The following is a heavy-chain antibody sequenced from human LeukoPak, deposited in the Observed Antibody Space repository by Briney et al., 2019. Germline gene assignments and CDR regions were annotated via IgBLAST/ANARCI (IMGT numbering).Heavy chain of an antibody. V-gene: IGHV1-24*01. CDR2: FDPEDGET. J-gene: IGHJ4*02. D-gene: IGHD5-18*01. CDR1: GYTLTELF. Sequence: ASVKVSCKVSGYTLTELFMHWVTQAPGKGLEWLGGFDPEDGETIYAQKFQGRVTMTEDTSTDTAYMELSSLRSEDTAVYYCATDARGYSYGFGWGQGTLVTVSS. CDR3: ATDARGYSYGFG.